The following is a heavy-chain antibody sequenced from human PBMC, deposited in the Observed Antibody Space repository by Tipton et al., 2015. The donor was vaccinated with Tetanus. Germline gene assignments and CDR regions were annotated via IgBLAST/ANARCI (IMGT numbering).Heavy chain of an antibody. V-gene: IGHV4-31*03. CDR1: GDSISSGDFY. J-gene: IGHJ4*02. CDR2: IYFTGTT. CDR3: ARSKLLWFGESLSGCDS. Sequence: TLSLTCTVSGDSISSGDFYWSWIGQHPGKGLEWIGYIYFTGTTYYNPSLASRLTISIDTSKNQFSLRLTSVTAADTAVYYCARSKLLWFGESLSGCDSWGQGTLVTVSA. D-gene: IGHD3-10*01.